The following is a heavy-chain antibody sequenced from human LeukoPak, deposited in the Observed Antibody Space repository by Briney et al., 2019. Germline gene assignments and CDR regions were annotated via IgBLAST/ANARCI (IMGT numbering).Heavy chain of an antibody. Sequence: GGSPRLSCSASGFTFSTYAMHWVRQAPGKGLEYVSAISSNGGSTYFADSVKARFSISRDNSKNTLDLQMSSLRAEDTAVYYCVKVSSRGWHEGDYFDYWGQGTLVTVSS. D-gene: IGHD6-19*01. J-gene: IGHJ4*02. CDR1: GFTFSTYA. V-gene: IGHV3-64D*06. CDR2: ISSNGGST. CDR3: VKVSSRGWHEGDYFDY.